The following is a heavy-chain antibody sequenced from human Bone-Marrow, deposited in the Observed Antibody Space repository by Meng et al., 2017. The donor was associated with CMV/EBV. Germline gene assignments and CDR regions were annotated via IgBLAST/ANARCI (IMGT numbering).Heavy chain of an antibody. D-gene: IGHD3-16*01. CDR2: ISYSGTT. CDR1: GGSISSSSYY. Sequence: SETLSLTCTVSGGSISSSSYYWGWIRQPPGKGLEWIGTISYSGTTYYNPSLESRVSISVDTSKNQFSLKLSSVTAADTAVYYCARGLGDYYYYYGMDVWGQGTTVTVSS. V-gene: IGHV4-39*07. J-gene: IGHJ6*02. CDR3: ARGLGDYYYYYGMDV.